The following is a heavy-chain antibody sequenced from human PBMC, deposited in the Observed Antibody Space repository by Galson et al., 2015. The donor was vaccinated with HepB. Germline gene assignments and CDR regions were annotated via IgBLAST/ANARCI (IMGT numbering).Heavy chain of an antibody. V-gene: IGHV3-23*01. CDR2: ISGSGGST. CDR1: GFTFNNYA. J-gene: IGHJ1*01. D-gene: IGHD3-3*01. Sequence: SLRLSCAASGFTFNNYAMNWVRQAPGKGLEWVSAISGSGGSTYYADSVKGRFTISRDNSKNTLYLQVNSLRAEDTAVYYCARDPGFGGDIHWFLEWLPHFQHWGQGTLVTVSS. CDR3: ARDPGFGGDIHWFLEWLPHFQH.